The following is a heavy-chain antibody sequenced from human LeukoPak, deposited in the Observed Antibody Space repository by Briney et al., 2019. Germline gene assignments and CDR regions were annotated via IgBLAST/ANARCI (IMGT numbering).Heavy chain of an antibody. V-gene: IGHV5-51*01. CDR1: GYSFTSYW. CDR3: ARTIFGVVTKYNWFDP. CDR2: IYPGDSDT. Sequence: GESLKISCKGSGYSFTSYWIGWVRQMPGKGLGWMGIIYPGDSDTRYSPSFQGQVTISADKSISTAYPQWSGLKASDTAMYYCARTIFGVVTKYNWFDPWGQGTLVTVSS. J-gene: IGHJ5*02. D-gene: IGHD3-3*01.